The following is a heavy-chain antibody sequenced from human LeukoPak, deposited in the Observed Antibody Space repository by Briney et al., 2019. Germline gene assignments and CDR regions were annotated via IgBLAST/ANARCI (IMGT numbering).Heavy chain of an antibody. V-gene: IGHV4-31*03. D-gene: IGHD4-17*01. Sequence: SQTLPLTCTVSGGSINTGGYYWSWIRQHPGKGLEWIGFIHYSGSTYYNPSLRSRVTMSVDTSENQFSLEVSSVTAADTAVYYCARTSEDTGYGDFDYWGQGTLVTVSS. CDR1: GGSINTGGYY. CDR2: IHYSGST. CDR3: ARTSEDTGYGDFDY. J-gene: IGHJ4*02.